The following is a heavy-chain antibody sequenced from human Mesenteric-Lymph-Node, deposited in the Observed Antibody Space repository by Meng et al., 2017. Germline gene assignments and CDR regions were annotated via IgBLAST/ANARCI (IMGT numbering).Heavy chain of an antibody. CDR3: AKGMIRKKTTILNAAYYYYGMDV. J-gene: IGHJ6*02. CDR1: GFTFDDYA. D-gene: IGHD2-21*02. Sequence: SLKISCAASGFTFDDYAMHWVRQAPGKGLEWVSGISWNSGSIGYADSVKGRFTISRDNAKNSLYLQMNSLRAEDTALYYCAKGMIRKKTTILNAAYYYYGMDVWGQGTTVTVSS. CDR2: ISWNSGSI. V-gene: IGHV3-9*01.